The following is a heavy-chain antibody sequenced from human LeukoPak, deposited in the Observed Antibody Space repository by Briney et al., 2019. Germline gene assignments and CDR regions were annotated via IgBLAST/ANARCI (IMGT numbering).Heavy chain of an antibody. CDR2: IYHSGST. J-gene: IGHJ3*02. Sequence: SETLSLTCVVSGYSISSGYYWGWIRQPPGKGLEWIGSIYHSGSTYYSPSLKSRVTISVDTSKNQFSLKLSPVTAADTAVYYCARALYCSGTSCYIFAFDIWGQGTMVTVSS. V-gene: IGHV4-38-2*01. CDR1: GYSISSGYY. CDR3: ARALYCSGTSCYIFAFDI. D-gene: IGHD2-2*02.